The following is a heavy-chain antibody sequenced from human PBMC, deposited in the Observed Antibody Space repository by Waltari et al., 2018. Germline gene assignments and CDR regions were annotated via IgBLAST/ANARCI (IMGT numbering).Heavy chain of an antibody. D-gene: IGHD2-8*02. Sequence: QVQLVQSGAEVRKPGSSVKVSCEASGGTFTSYAISWVRQAPGQGLEWMGGIIPTLAIANYAQSFQGRVTISAGRSTSTAYMELSGLTSEDTAVYYCAREGSQYFESTGWLSYWGQGTLVTVSS. CDR1: GGTFTSYA. CDR3: AREGSQYFESTGWLSY. CDR2: IIPTLAIA. V-gene: IGHV1-69*10. J-gene: IGHJ4*02.